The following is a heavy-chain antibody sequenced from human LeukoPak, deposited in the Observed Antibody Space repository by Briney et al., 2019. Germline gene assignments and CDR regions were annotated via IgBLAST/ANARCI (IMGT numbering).Heavy chain of an antibody. Sequence: ASVKVSCKTSGYTFAAYSINWVRQAPGQGLEWMGWISGYSGSTNYAQKLQGRVTMTTDTSTTTAYMELRSLKSDDTAVYYCARGHSSGRDYYFDTWGQGTLVTVSS. D-gene: IGHD6-19*01. V-gene: IGHV1-18*01. CDR3: ARGHSSGRDYYFDT. CDR2: ISGYSGST. J-gene: IGHJ4*02. CDR1: GYTFAAYS.